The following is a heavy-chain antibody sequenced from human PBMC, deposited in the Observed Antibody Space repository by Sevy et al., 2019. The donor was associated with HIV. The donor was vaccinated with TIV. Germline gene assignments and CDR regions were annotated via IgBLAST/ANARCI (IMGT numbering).Heavy chain of an antibody. J-gene: IGHJ4*02. CDR3: ARLAGGSYYEFDD. CDR2: FYYTGST. CDR1: GGSISGFY. V-gene: IGHV4-59*12. D-gene: IGHD1-26*01. Sequence: SETLSLTCTVSGGSISGFYWNWIRQPPGKGLEWIGYFYYTGSTNYNPSLESRVTISVDTSKNHFSLKLSSVTAADTAVYYCARLAGGSYYEFDDWGQGTLVTVSS.